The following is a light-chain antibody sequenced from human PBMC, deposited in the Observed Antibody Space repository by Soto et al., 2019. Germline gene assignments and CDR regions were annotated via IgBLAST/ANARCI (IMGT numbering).Light chain of an antibody. CDR2: GAS. CDR3: QHYGTSAL. J-gene: IGKJ3*01. V-gene: IGKV3-20*01. Sequence: EIVLTQSPGTLSLSPGERATLSCRASQSVSSSYLAWYQQKPGQAPRLLIYGASNRATGIPDRSSVSASGTDFTLTISRLEPEDFAVYYCQHYGTSALFGPGTKVDIK. CDR1: QSVSSSY.